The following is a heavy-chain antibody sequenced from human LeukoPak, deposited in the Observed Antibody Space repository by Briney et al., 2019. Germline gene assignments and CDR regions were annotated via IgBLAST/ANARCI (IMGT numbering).Heavy chain of an antibody. CDR1: GGSINSYY. CDR3: ARGEYSSDWYYFDY. Sequence: SETLSLTCTVSGGSINSYYWSWIRQPPGKGLEWIGYIYYSGSTNYNPSLKSRVTISVDTSNNQFSLKLSSVTAADMAVYYCARGEYSSDWYYFDYWGQGTLVTVSS. J-gene: IGHJ4*02. D-gene: IGHD6-19*01. V-gene: IGHV4-59*01. CDR2: IYYSGST.